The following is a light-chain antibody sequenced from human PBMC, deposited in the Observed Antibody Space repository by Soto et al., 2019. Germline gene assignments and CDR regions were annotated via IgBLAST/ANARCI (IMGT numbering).Light chain of an antibody. J-gene: IGLJ3*02. CDR2: AVT. Sequence: QSVLTQPPSASGSPGRSVTISCTGTSSDVGGYDYVSWFQQHPGKAPKLIIYAVTKRPSGVPDRFSASKSGNTASLTVSGLQAEDEADYYCSSFVAGNNYWVFGGGTQLTVL. CDR3: SSFVAGNNYWV. CDR1: SSDVGGYDY. V-gene: IGLV2-8*01.